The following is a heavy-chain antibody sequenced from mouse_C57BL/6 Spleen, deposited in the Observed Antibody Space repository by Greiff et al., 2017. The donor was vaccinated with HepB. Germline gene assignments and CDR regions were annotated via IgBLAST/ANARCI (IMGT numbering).Heavy chain of an antibody. CDR1: GFTFSDYY. J-gene: IGHJ1*03. CDR3: AGGNWYFDV. V-gene: IGHV5-12*01. CDR2: ISNGGGSN. Sequence: EVMLVESGGGLVQPGGSLKLSCAASGFTFSDYYMYWVRQTPEKRLEWVAYISNGGGSNYYPDTVKGRFTISRDNAKNTLYLQMSRLKSEDTAMYYCAGGNWYFDVWGTGTTVTVSS.